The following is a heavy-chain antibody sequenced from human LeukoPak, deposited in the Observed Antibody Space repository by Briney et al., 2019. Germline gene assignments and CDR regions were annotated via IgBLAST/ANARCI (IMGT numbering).Heavy chain of an antibody. CDR1: GGSISSGGYY. V-gene: IGHV4-31*03. J-gene: IGHJ3*02. CDR2: IYYSGST. D-gene: IGHD3-22*01. CDR3: ARGTMIVVGLDAFDI. Sequence: PSETLSLACTVSGGSISSGGYYWSWIRQHPGKGLEWIGYIYYSGSTYYNPSLKSRVTISVDTSKNQFSLKLSSVTAADTAVYYCARGTMIVVGLDAFDIWGQGTMVTVSS.